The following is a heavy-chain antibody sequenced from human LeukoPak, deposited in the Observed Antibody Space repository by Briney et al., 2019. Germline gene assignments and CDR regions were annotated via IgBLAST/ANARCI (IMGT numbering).Heavy chain of an antibody. CDR3: ARQQTDYYYGMDV. Sequence: GESLKISCKGSGYSFTSYWIGWVRQMPGKGLEWMGIIYPGDSDTRYSPSFQGQVTISAHKSISTAYLQWSSLEASDTAMYYCARQQTDYYYGMDVWGQGTTVTVSS. J-gene: IGHJ6*02. CDR1: GYSFTSYW. CDR2: IYPGDSDT. V-gene: IGHV5-51*01.